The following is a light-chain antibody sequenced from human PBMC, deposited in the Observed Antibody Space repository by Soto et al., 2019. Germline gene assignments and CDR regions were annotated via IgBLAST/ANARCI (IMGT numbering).Light chain of an antibody. J-gene: IGKJ1*01. CDR2: GAS. Sequence: EVVMTQSPATLSMSPGERATLSCRASQSVSSSLAWYQQKPGQAPRLLIYGASTRATGIPDRFSGSGSETEFPLTISRLQAEDFAIYYCQQYNNWWTFGQGTKVEIK. CDR3: QQYNNWWT. CDR1: QSVSSS. V-gene: IGKV3-15*01.